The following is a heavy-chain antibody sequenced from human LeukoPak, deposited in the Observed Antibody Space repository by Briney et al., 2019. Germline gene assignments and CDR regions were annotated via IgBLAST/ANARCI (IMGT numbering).Heavy chain of an antibody. V-gene: IGHV3-23*01. CDR1: GFIFSNYA. CDR3: AKGVYFGPGRYYFDL. CDR2: ISGSDGST. Sequence: PGESLRLSCAASGFIFSNYAMNWVRQAPRKGLEWVSVISGSDGSTYYEGSVKGRFTISRDNSKNTLYLQMNSLRAEDTAKYFCAKGVYFGPGRYYFDLWGQGTLVIVSS. D-gene: IGHD3-10*01. J-gene: IGHJ4*02.